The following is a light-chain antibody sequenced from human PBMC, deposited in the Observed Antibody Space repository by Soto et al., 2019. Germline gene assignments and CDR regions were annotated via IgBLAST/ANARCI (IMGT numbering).Light chain of an antibody. CDR1: SSHIGAGYD. J-gene: IGLJ2*01. CDR3: QSYDSSLSGSGV. Sequence: QSVLTQPPSVSGAPGQRVTISCTGSSSHIGAGYDVHWYQQLPGTAPKLLIYGNSNRPSGVPDRFSGSKSGTSASLAITGLQAEEEADDYCQSYDSSLSGSGVCVGGTKLTVL. V-gene: IGLV1-40*01. CDR2: GNS.